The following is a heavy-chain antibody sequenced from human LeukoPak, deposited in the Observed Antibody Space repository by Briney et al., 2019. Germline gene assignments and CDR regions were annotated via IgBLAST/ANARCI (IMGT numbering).Heavy chain of an antibody. D-gene: IGHD5-24*01. CDR3: AREDGFSLKRFDY. CDR2: ISYDGSNK. CDR1: GFTFSSYA. J-gene: IGHJ4*02. Sequence: PGGSLRLSCTASGFTFSSYAMHWVRQAPGKGLEWVAVISYDGSNKDYADSVKGRFTISRDNSKNTVYLQMNSLRPEDTAVYYCAREDGFSLKRFDYWGQGTLVTVSS. V-gene: IGHV3-30*04.